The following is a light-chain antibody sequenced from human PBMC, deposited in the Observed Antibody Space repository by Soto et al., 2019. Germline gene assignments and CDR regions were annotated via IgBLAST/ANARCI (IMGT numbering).Light chain of an antibody. Sequence: QSVLTQPPSVSGAPGQRVTSSCTGSSSNIGAGYDVHWYQQLPGTAPKLLIYGNSNRPSGVPDRFSGSKSGTSASLAITGLQAEDEADYYCQSYDSSLSGSVFVGGTKLTVL. CDR3: QSYDSSLSGSV. V-gene: IGLV1-40*01. CDR2: GNS. CDR1: SSNIGAGYD. J-gene: IGLJ2*01.